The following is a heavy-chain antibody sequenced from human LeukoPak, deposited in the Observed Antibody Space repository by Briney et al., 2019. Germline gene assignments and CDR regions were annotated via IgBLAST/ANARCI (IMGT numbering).Heavy chain of an antibody. CDR1: GYTFTSYG. CDR3: ARDKGVWGTYRSGRVDY. Sequence: GASVKVSCKASGYTFTSYGISWVRQAPGQGLEWMGWISAYNGDTNYAQQFQGRLTMTTDTSTSTAYMELRSLRSDDTAVYYCARDKGVWGTYRSGRVDYWGQGTLVTVSS. J-gene: IGHJ4*02. D-gene: IGHD3-16*02. CDR2: ISAYNGDT. V-gene: IGHV1-18*01.